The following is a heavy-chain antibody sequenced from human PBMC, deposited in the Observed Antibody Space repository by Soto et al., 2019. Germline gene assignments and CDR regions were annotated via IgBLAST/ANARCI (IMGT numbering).Heavy chain of an antibody. CDR3: ARFQKERFLEWYNYGYFDY. CDR2: IYYSGST. V-gene: IGHV4-30-4*01. J-gene: IGHJ4*02. Sequence: SETLSLTCTVSGGSISSGDYYWSWIRQPPGKGLEWIGYIYYSGSTYYNPSLKSRVTISVDTSKNQFSLKLSSVTAADTAVYYCARFQKERFLEWYNYGYFDYWGQGTLVTVSS. D-gene: IGHD3-3*01. CDR1: GGSISSGDYY.